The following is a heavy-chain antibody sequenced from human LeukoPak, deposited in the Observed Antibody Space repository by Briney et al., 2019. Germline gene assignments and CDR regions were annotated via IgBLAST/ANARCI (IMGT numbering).Heavy chain of an antibody. V-gene: IGHV3-11*06. Sequence: GGSLRLSCAASGFTFSDYYMSWIRQAPGKGLEWVSCIATSSTYTNYADSVKGRFTISRDNAKNSLYLQMNSLRAEDTAVYYCASTTLGSWYFDYWGQGTLVTVSS. CDR1: GFTFSDYY. CDR3: ASTTLGSWYFDY. J-gene: IGHJ4*02. CDR2: IATSSTYT. D-gene: IGHD2/OR15-2a*01.